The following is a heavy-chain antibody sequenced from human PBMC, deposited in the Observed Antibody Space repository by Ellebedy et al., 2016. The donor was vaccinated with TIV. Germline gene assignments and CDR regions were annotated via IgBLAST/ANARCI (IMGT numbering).Heavy chain of an antibody. CDR1: GFTFSTYW. V-gene: IGHV3-7*01. Sequence: GGSLRLXXAASGFTFSTYWMHWVRQPPGKGLEWVANIKQDGSVKYYVDSVKGRFTISRDNAKNSLYLQVNTLRPEDTAVYYCAREVGGGGAYWGQGTLVTVSS. D-gene: IGHD2-21*01. CDR2: IKQDGSVK. J-gene: IGHJ4*02. CDR3: AREVGGGGAY.